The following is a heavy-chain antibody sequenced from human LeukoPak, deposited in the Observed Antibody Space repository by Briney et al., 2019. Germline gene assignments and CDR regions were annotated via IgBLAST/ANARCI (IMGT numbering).Heavy chain of an antibody. CDR1: GFTFSDYY. Sequence: PGGSPRLSCAASGFTFSDYYMSWIRQAPGKGLEWVSYISSSSSYTNYADSVKGRFTISRDNAKNSLYLQMNSLRAEDTAVYYCARDLGIAVADTHGCDPWGQGTLVTVSS. CDR3: ARDLGIAVADTHGCDP. V-gene: IGHV3-11*05. J-gene: IGHJ5*02. CDR2: ISSSSSYT. D-gene: IGHD6-19*01.